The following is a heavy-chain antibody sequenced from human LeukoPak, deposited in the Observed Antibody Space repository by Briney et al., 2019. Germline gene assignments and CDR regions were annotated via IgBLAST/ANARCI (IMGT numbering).Heavy chain of an antibody. V-gene: IGHV4-30-2*01. CDR2: IYHSGST. Sequence: SQTLSLTCAVSGGSISSGGYSWSWIRQPPGKGPEWIGYIYHSGSTYYNPSLKSRVTISVDRSKNQFSLKLSTVTAADTAVYSCAREVLGGYADWGQGTLVTVSS. D-gene: IGHD3-22*01. CDR3: AREVLGGYAD. J-gene: IGHJ4*02. CDR1: GGSISSGGYS.